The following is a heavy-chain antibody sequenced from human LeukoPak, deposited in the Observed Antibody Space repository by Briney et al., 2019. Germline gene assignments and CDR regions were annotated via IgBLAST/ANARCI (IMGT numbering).Heavy chain of an antibody. V-gene: IGHV1-18*01. CDR3: ARDCSSTSCYTGGGYYYYGMDV. D-gene: IGHD2-2*02. CDR1: GYTFTSYG. J-gene: IGHJ6*02. CDR2: ISAYNGNT. Sequence: ASVKVSCKASGYTFTSYGISWVRQAPGQGLEWMGWISAYNGNTNYAQKLQGRVTMTTDTSTNTAYMELRSLRSDDTAVYYCARDCSSTSCYTGGGYYYYGMDVWGQGTTVTVSS.